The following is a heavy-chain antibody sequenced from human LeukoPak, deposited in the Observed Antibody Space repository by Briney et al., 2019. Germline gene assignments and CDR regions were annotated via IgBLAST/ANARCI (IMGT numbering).Heavy chain of an antibody. J-gene: IGHJ4*02. Sequence: GASVKVSCKASGYTFTSYGISWVRQAPGQGLEWMGWISAYNGNTNYAQKLQGRVTMTTDTSTSTAYMELRSLRSDDTAVYYCARDLPTYYDSRHTPTDYWGQGTLVTVSS. CDR2: ISAYNGNT. CDR1: GYTFTSYG. V-gene: IGHV1-18*01. D-gene: IGHD3-22*01. CDR3: ARDLPTYYDSRHTPTDY.